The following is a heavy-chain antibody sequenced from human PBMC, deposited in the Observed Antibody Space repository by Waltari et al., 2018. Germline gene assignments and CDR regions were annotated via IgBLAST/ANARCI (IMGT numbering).Heavy chain of an antibody. CDR2: INHSGST. J-gene: IGHJ6*02. D-gene: IGHD5-12*01. V-gene: IGHV4-34*01. CDR1: GGSFSGYY. CDR3: ARGLRDIGTRGYYYYYYGMDV. Sequence: QVQLQQWGAGLLKPSETLSLTCAVYGGSFSGYYWSWIRQPPGKGLEWIGEINHSGSTNTNPALKSRVTLSVDTSKNQFSLKLSSVTAADTAVYYCARGLRDIGTRGYYYYYYGMDVWGQGTTVTVSS.